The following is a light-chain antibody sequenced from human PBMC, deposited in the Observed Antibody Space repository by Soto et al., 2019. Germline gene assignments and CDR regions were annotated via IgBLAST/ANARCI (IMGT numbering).Light chain of an antibody. CDR1: NGDVGSYDL. CDR2: DVS. Sequence: QSALTQPASVSGSPGQSITISCTGTNGDVGSYDLVSWYQRYPGEAPKLMIYDVSNRPSGISNRFSGSKSGNTASLTISGLQAEDEADYYCSSFTISRNTVIFGGGTKLTVL. V-gene: IGLV2-14*02. CDR3: SSFTISRNTVI. J-gene: IGLJ2*01.